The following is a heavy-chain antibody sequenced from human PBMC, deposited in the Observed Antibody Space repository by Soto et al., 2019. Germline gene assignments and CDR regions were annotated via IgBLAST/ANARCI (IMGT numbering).Heavy chain of an antibody. CDR3: ARDLSYAFDY. J-gene: IGHJ4*02. Sequence: EVQLVESGGGLVRPGGSLRLSCAASGFIFTSYSMNWVRQAPGKGLEWLSYIRIDSNHIGYADSVRGRFTISSDIAKNSLYLQMNSLRDEDTAVYYCARDLSYAFDYWGQGTLVTVSS. V-gene: IGHV3-48*02. CDR1: GFIFTSYS. CDR2: IRIDSNHI. D-gene: IGHD1-26*01.